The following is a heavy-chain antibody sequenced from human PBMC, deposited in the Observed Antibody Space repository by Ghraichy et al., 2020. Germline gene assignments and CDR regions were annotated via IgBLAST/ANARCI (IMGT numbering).Heavy chain of an antibody. CDR1: GITFRNYA. Sequence: GGSLRLSCAVSGITFRNYAMNWVRQAPGKGLEWVAVISKDGSKKYNADSVKGRFTLSRDNSKNTLYLQMDSLRREDTAVYYCARDLGGGVDYWSGYYLDWGQGTLVTVSS. D-gene: IGHD3-3*01. CDR2: ISKDGSKK. CDR3: ARDLGGGVDYWSGYYLD. J-gene: IGHJ4*02. V-gene: IGHV3-30*04.